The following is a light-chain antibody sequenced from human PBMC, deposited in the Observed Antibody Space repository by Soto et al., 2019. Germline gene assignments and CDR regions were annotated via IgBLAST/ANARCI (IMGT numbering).Light chain of an antibody. CDR3: QNCNSVPAT. V-gene: IGKV1-27*01. CDR2: DAS. J-gene: IGKJ1*01. Sequence: IKMTQSPSSLSASVGDRVTITCRATQNVGKYLAWYQQKPGKVPELLIYDASTLQSGVPSRFTGSGSETDFTLTISSLQPEDVGTYYCQNCNSVPATFGQGTKVEIK. CDR1: QNVGKY.